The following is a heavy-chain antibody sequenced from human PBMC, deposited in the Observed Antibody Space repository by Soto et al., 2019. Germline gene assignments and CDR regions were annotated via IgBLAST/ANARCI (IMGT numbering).Heavy chain of an antibody. V-gene: IGHV3-73*01. CDR2: IRSKGNSYAT. J-gene: IGHJ3*02. CDR3: TRLLSDAFDI. Sequence: QPGGSLRLSCAASGFTFSGSAMHWVRQASGKGLEWVGRIRSKGNSYATAYAASVKGRFTISRDDSKNTAYLQMNSLKTEDTAVYYCTRLLSDAFDIWGQGTMVTVSS. CDR1: GFTFSGSA.